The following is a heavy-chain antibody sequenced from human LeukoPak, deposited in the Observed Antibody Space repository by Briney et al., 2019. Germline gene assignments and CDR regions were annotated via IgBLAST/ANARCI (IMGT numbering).Heavy chain of an antibody. CDR2: ISYDGSNK. V-gene: IGHV3-30*03. J-gene: IGHJ5*01. CDR3: ARGESSYCSGGCYFAS. CDR1: GFTFSSYG. D-gene: IGHD2-21*02. Sequence: GGSLRLSCAASGFTFSSYGMHWVRQAPGKGLEWVAVISYDGSNKYYADSVKGRFTISRDNSENTLYLQMNSLRAEDTAVYYCARGESSYCSGGCYFASWGQGTLVTISS.